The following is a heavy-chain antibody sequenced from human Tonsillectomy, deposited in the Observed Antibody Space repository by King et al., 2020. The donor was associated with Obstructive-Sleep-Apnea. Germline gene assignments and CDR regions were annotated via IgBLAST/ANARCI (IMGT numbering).Heavy chain of an antibody. V-gene: IGHV4-34*01. CDR1: GGSFSGYY. J-gene: IGHJ4*02. CDR2: INHSGST. CDR3: ARGEEGYSSGWYEDY. D-gene: IGHD6-19*01. Sequence: VQLQQWGAGLLKPSETLSLTCAVYGGSFSGYYWSWIRQPPGKGLGWIGEINHSGSTNYNPSLKSRVTISVDTSKNQFSLKLSSVTAADTAVYYCARGEEGYSSGWYEDYWGQGTLVTVSS.